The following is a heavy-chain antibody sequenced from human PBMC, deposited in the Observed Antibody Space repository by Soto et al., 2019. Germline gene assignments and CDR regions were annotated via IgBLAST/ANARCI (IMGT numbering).Heavy chain of an antibody. CDR2: VSGSGSST. D-gene: IGHD2-15*01. V-gene: IGHV3-23*01. Sequence: GGSLRLSCAVSGFTFSSYAMHWVRQAPGKGLEWVSVVSGSGSSTYYADSVKGRFTISRDNSKNTLYLQMNSLRVEDTAVYYCARRSPSWAFDIWGQGTMVNV. CDR3: ARRSPSWAFDI. J-gene: IGHJ3*02. CDR1: GFTFSSYA.